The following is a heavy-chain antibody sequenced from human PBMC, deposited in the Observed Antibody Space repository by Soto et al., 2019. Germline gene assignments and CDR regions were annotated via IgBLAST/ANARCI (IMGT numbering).Heavy chain of an antibody. CDR2: IYWNDDQ. D-gene: IGHD6-13*01. Sequence: QITLKESGPTLVKPTQTLTLTCTFSGFSLTTSGVGVGWIRQPPGKALEWLALIYWNDDQYYIPSLKTRLTLTKDTSRNQVVLTMTNMDPGDTATYYCAHKDPAADLTFDYWGQGSLLTVSS. V-gene: IGHV2-5*01. CDR1: GFSLTTSGVG. J-gene: IGHJ4*02. CDR3: AHKDPAADLTFDY.